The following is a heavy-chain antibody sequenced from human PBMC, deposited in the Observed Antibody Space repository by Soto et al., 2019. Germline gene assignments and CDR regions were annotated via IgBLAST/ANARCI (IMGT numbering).Heavy chain of an antibody. D-gene: IGHD6-13*01. CDR1: GFTFSSYS. J-gene: IGHJ4*02. CDR2: ISSSSSTI. V-gene: IGHV3-48*02. Sequence: EVQLVESGGGLVQPGGSLRLSCAASGFTFSSYSMNWVRRAPGKGLEWVSYISSSSSTIYYADSVKGRFTISRDNAKNSLYLQMNSLRDEDTAVYYCARVLKIAEAGSRNQGYWGQGTLVTVSS. CDR3: ARVLKIAEAGSRNQGY.